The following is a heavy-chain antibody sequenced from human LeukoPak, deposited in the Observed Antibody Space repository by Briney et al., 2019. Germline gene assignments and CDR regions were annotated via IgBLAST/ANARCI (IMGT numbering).Heavy chain of an antibody. CDR2: ISSSGSTI. CDR1: GFTFSSYE. J-gene: IGHJ4*02. Sequence: PGGSLRLSCAASGFTFSSYEMNWVRQAPGKGLEWVSYISSSGSTIYYADSVKGRFTISRDNAKNSLYLQMNSLRAEDTAVYYCARGGFPEYDYAWGSYRPFDYWGQGTLVTVSS. D-gene: IGHD3-16*02. CDR3: ARGGFPEYDYAWGSYRPFDY. V-gene: IGHV3-48*03.